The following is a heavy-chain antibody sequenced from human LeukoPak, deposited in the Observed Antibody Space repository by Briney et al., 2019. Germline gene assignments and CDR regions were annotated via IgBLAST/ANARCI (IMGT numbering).Heavy chain of an antibody. Sequence: GGSLRLSCAASGFTFSSYSMNWVRQAPGKGLEWVSSISSSSSYIYYADSVKGRFTISRDNAKNSLYLQMNSLRAEDTAVYYCASVSNYYDSSGREYYYYYYGMDVWGQGTAVTVSS. D-gene: IGHD3-22*01. J-gene: IGHJ6*02. CDR3: ASVSNYYDSSGREYYYYYYGMDV. CDR2: ISSSSSYI. CDR1: GFTFSSYS. V-gene: IGHV3-21*01.